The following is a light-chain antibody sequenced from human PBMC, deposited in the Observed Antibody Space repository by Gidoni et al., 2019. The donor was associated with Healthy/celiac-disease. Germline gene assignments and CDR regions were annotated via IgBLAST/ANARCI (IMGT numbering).Light chain of an antibody. V-gene: IGKV3-11*01. CDR3: QQRGNWPPGFT. Sequence: EIVLTQSPATLSLSPGERATLSCRASKRVSSYLAWYQQKPGQDPRLLIYDASNRATSIPARFSSSGSGTDFTLTISSLEPEDFAVYYCQQRGNWPPGFTFGPGTKVEIK. J-gene: IGKJ3*01. CDR1: KRVSSY. CDR2: DAS.